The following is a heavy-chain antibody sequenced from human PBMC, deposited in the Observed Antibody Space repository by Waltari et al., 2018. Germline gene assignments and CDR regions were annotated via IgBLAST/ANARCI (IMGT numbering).Heavy chain of an antibody. D-gene: IGHD3-16*02. J-gene: IGHJ4*02. CDR2: SYTSGST. V-gene: IGHV4-61*02. CDR1: GGSISSGSYY. CDR3: AREGGELYDYVWGSYRYSHFDY. Sequence: QVQLQESGPGLVKPSQTLSLTCTVSGGSISSGSYYWSWIRQPAGKGLEWIGRSYTSGSTNYNPSLKSRVTISVDTSKNQFSLKLSSVTAADTAVYYCAREGGELYDYVWGSYRYSHFDYWGQGTLVTVSS.